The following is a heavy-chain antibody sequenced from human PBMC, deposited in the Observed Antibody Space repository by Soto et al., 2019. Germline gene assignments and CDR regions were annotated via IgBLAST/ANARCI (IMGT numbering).Heavy chain of an antibody. CDR3: AKGTGNSSSWLWYYYYGMDV. Sequence: QVQLVESGGGVVQPGRSLRLSCAASGFTFSSYGMHWVRQAPGKGLEWVAVISYDGSNKYYADSVKGRFTISRDNSKNTLYLQMNSLRAEDTAVYYCAKGTGNSSSWLWYYYYGMDVWGQGTTVTVSS. CDR2: ISYDGSNK. D-gene: IGHD6-13*01. J-gene: IGHJ6*02. CDR1: GFTFSSYG. V-gene: IGHV3-30*18.